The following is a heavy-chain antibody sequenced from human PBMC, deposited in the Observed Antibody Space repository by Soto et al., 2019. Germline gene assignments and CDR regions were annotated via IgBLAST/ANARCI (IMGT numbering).Heavy chain of an antibody. J-gene: IGHJ4*02. Sequence: EVQLVDSGGGLVQPGGSLRLSCAASGFIFSNYVMNWARQATGKGLEWVSSISDSGGTSYYADSVKGRFTISRDNSKNTLYLQMNSLRAEDTAIYYCAKRPRALLTFDYWGQGTLVTVSS. CDR2: ISDSGGTS. D-gene: IGHD1-26*01. CDR3: AKRPRALLTFDY. V-gene: IGHV3-23*04. CDR1: GFIFSNYV.